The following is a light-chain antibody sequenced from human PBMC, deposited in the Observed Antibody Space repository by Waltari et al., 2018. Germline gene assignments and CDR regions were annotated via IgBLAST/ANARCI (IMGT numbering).Light chain of an antibody. CDR2: AAS. CDR1: QSISSH. CDR3: HQYYLTPWT. V-gene: IGKV1-39*01. Sequence: DIQMTQSPSSLSASVGDRVTITCRAGQSISSHLNWYQQKPGEAPKLLIFAASSLKSGVPSRFSGSGSGTDFTLTISNLQPEDAALYFCHQYYLTPWTFGQGTKLEIK. J-gene: IGKJ1*01.